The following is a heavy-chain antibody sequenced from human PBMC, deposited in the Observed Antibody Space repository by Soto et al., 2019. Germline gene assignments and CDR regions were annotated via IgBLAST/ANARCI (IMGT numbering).Heavy chain of an antibody. Sequence: GGSLRLSCAGSGSTFRSYAMSCFRQAPGKGLDWFSAISGRGGRTYYEDSVKGRFTNSRDNSKNTLFLQMNSLRAEDTAVYYCAKDKLRFLEWLLLIFDYWGQGTLVSVS. V-gene: IGHV3-23*01. CDR3: AKDKLRFLEWLLLIFDY. CDR2: ISGRGGRT. D-gene: IGHD3-3*01. J-gene: IGHJ4*02. CDR1: GSTFRSYA.